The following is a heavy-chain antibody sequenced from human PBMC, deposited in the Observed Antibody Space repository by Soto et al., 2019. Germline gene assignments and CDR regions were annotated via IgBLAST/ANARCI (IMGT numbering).Heavy chain of an antibody. CDR2: ISYDGSNK. CDR1: GFTFSSYA. D-gene: IGHD3-22*01. CDR3: ARNYYDSSGYYFPFDY. V-gene: IGHV3-30-3*01. J-gene: IGHJ4*02. Sequence: GGSLRLSCAASGFTFSSYAMHWVRQAPGKGLEWVAVISYDGSNKYYADSVKGRFTISRDNSKNTLYLQMNSLRAEDTAVYYCARNYYDSSGYYFPFDYWGQGTLVTVSS.